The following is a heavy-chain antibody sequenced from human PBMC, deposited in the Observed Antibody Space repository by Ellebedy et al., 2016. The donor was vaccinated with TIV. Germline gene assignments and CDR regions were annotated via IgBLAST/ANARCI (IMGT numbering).Heavy chain of an antibody. V-gene: IGHV3-23*01. J-gene: IGHJ4*02. CDR1: AITFSTYD. CDR3: AKLDGNGYGRDYFDY. Sequence: PGGSLRLSCSASAITFSTYDMSWVGQAPGKGLEWVPLITDSGGSTYFADSVKGRFTIPRDNSKHTLYLQMTSLRAEDTALYYCAKLDGNGYGRDYFDYWGQGTLVTVSS. D-gene: IGHD3-22*01. CDR2: ITDSGGST.